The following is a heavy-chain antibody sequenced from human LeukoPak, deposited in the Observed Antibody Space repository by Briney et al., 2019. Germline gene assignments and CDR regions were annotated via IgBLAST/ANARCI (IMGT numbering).Heavy chain of an antibody. J-gene: IGHJ4*02. CDR1: GFTFSSYE. Sequence: GGSLRLSCAASGFTFSSYEMNWVRQAPGKGLEWVSSISSSSSYIYYADSVKGRFTISRDNAKNSLYLQMNSLRAEDTAVYYCASIAGAGTGRLNDYWGQGTLVTVSS. CDR3: ASIAGAGTGRLNDY. CDR2: ISSSSSYI. V-gene: IGHV3-21*01. D-gene: IGHD6-19*01.